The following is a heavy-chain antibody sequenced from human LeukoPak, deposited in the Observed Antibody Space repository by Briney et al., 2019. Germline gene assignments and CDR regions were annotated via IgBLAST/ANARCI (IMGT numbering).Heavy chain of an antibody. CDR1: GFTFSSYD. CDR3: ARDDGAITFGGVSYGMDV. D-gene: IGHD3-16*01. CDR2: IGTAGDT. V-gene: IGHV3-13*01. Sequence: PGGSLRLSCAASGFTFSSYDMHWVRQATGKGLEWVSAIGTAGDTYYPGSVKGRFTISRENAKNSLYLQMNSLRAEDTAVYYCARDDGAITFGGVSYGMDVWGQGTTVTVSS. J-gene: IGHJ6*02.